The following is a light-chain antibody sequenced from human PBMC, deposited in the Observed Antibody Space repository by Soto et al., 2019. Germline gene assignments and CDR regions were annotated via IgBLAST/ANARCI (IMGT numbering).Light chain of an antibody. CDR1: SSDVGAYNY. V-gene: IGLV2-11*01. CDR2: DVT. CDR3: CSDAAGDSVK. Sequence: QSALTQPRSVSGSPGQSVTISCTGTSSDVGAYNYVSWHQQHPGKAPKLVIYDVTQRPSGVPDRFSASKSGITASLTISGLQAEDEADYFCCSDAAGDSVKFGGGTKVTVL. J-gene: IGLJ2*01.